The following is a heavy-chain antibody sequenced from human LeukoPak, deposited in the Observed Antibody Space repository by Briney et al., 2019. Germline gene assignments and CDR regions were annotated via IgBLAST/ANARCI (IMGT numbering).Heavy chain of an antibody. Sequence: GGSLRLSCAASGFTFSSYAMHWVRQAPGKGLEWVAVISYDGSNKYYADSVKGRFTISRDNSKNTLYLQMNSLRAEDTAVYYCAKVPGLSYYASSGYYHYWGQGTLVTVSS. D-gene: IGHD3-22*01. CDR1: GFTFSSYA. V-gene: IGHV3-30-3*01. CDR2: ISYDGSNK. J-gene: IGHJ4*02. CDR3: AKVPGLSYYASSGYYHY.